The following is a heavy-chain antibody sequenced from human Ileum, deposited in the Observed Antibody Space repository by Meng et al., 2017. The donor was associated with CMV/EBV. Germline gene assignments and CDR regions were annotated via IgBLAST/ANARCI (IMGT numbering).Heavy chain of an antibody. CDR2: SREKGHSYTT. D-gene: IGHD1-26*01. CDR1: GCSFSDYY. V-gene: IGHV3-72*01. CDR3: TRGWTSGTENWFDP. J-gene: IGHJ5*02. Sequence: SGCSFSDYYGDWVRQAPGKGMEWVGRSREKGHSYTTEYAVSMKGRFTISRDDSENSVHLQMNSLKIEDTAVYYCTRGWTSGTENWFDPWGQGTLVTVSS.